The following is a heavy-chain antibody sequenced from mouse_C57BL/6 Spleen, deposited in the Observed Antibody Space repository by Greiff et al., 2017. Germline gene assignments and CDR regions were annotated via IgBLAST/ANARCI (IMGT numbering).Heavy chain of an antibody. CDR2: ISDGGSYT. D-gene: IGHD3-1*01. Sequence: EVKVEESGGGLVKPGGSLKLSCAASGFTFSSYAMSWVRQTPEKRLEWVATISDGGSYTYYPDNVKGRFTISRDNAKNNLYLQMSHLKSEDTAMYYCARDLGYWGQGTTLTVSS. CDR1: GFTFSSYA. V-gene: IGHV5-4*01. J-gene: IGHJ2*01. CDR3: ARDLGY.